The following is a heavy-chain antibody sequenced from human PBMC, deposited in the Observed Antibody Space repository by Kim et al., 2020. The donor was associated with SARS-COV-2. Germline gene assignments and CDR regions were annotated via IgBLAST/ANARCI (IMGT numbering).Heavy chain of an antibody. CDR2: IYPGDSDT. D-gene: IGHD3-16*02. J-gene: IGHJ6*02. Sequence: GESLKISCKGSGYSFTSYWIGWVRQMPGKGLEWMGIIYPGDSDTRYSPSFQGQVTISADKSISTAYLQWSSLKASDTAMYYCARLLNVYEYVWGGYRPVGYGMEVWGQGTTVTVSS. CDR3: ARLLNVYEYVWGGYRPVGYGMEV. CDR1: GYSFTSYW. V-gene: IGHV5-51*01.